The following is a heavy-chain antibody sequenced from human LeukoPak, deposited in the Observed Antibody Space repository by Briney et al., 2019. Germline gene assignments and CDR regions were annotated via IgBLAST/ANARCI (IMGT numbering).Heavy chain of an antibody. J-gene: IGHJ3*02. V-gene: IGHV3-9*01. CDR3: ESAMIVVGIDAFDI. CDR1: GFTFDDYA. Sequence: PGRSLRLSCAASGFTFDDYAMHWVRQAPGKGLEWVSGISWNSGSIGYADSVKGRFTISRDNSKNTLYLQMNSLRAEDTAVYYCESAMIVVGIDAFDIWGQGTMVTVSS. D-gene: IGHD3-22*01. CDR2: ISWNSGSI.